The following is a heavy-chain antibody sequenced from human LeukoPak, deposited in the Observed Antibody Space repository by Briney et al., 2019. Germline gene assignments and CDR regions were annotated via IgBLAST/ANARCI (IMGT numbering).Heavy chain of an antibody. J-gene: IGHJ4*02. D-gene: IGHD3-10*01. CDR3: AGDVLVSGGSYYHGF. CDR2: VDPKDGET. CDR1: AYALTELS. V-gene: IGHV1-24*01. Sequence: ASVTVSFTVSAYALTELSIHWVRQAPGKGFEWMGGVDPKDGETIYAQNFQDRVTVTDDRATDTSYMELRGLTSEDTALYYCAGDVLVSGGSYYHGFWGQGTLVTVSS.